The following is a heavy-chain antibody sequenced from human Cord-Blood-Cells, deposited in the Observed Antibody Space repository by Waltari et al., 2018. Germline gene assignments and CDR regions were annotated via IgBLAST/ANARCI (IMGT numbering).Heavy chain of an antibody. J-gene: IGHJ3*02. CDR1: GFTFSSYD. Sequence: EVQLVESGGGLVQPGGSLRLPCAASGFTFSSYDMPWVRQATGKGLEWVSAIGTAGDTYYPGSVKGLFTISRENAKNSLYLQMNSLRAGDTAVYYCARRSGDAFDIWGQGTMVTVSS. CDR3: ARRSGDAFDI. CDR2: IGTAGDT. D-gene: IGHD3-3*01. V-gene: IGHV3-13*01.